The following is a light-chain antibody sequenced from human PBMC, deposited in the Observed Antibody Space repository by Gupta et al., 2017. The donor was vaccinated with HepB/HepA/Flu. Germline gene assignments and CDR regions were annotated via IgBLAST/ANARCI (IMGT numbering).Light chain of an antibody. Sequence: SYELTQPPSVSVSPGQTASITCSGDKLGDKYACWYQQKPGQSPVLVIYKDSKRPAGIPERFSGSNSGNTATLTISGTQAMDEADYYCQAWDSCYVVFGGGTKLTVL. CDR2: KDS. CDR1: KLGDKY. J-gene: IGLJ2*01. CDR3: QAWDSCYVV. V-gene: IGLV3-1*01.